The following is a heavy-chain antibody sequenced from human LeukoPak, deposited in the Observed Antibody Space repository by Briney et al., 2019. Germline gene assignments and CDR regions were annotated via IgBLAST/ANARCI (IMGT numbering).Heavy chain of an antibody. CDR3: TRVSRIDYGGNPEGDV. J-gene: IGHJ6*04. CDR1: GGSISSSIYY. D-gene: IGHD4-23*01. CDR2: VFYNGAT. V-gene: IGHV4-39*07. Sequence: SETLSLTCIVSGGSISSSIYYWAWVCQPPGKGLEWIGTVFYNGATQYSPSLRSRVTISIDTSTNQFSLKLSSVTTADTAVYYCTRVSRIDYGGNPEGDVWGKGTTVIVSS.